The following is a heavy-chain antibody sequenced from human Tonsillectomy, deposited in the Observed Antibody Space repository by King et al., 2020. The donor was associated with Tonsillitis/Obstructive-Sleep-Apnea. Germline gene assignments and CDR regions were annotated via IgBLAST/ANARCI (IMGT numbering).Heavy chain of an antibody. J-gene: IGHJ3*02. Sequence: VQLVESGGGLVQPGGSLRLSCAASGFTFSSYSMNWGRQAPGQGLEWVSYISSSSSTIYYADFVKGRFTIARDNAKHSLYLQMNSLIDEDTAVYYCARDPLSYYDFWSGYYKGPGAFDIWGQGTMVTVSS. CDR3: ARDPLSYYDFWSGYYKGPGAFDI. CDR1: GFTFSSYS. CDR2: ISSSSSTI. V-gene: IGHV3-48*02. D-gene: IGHD3-3*01.